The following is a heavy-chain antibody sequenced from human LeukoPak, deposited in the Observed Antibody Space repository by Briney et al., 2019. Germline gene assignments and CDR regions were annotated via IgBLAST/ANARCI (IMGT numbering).Heavy chain of an antibody. CDR2: INPNSGGT. J-gene: IGHJ3*02. Sequence: GASVTVSFTSSVYTFTVYYMHWVRQAPGQGLEWIGWINPNSGGTNYAQKFQDRVTMTRDTSISTAYMELSRLTFDDTAVYYCARDGAFDSWGQGTMVTVSS. CDR1: VYTFTVYY. V-gene: IGHV1-2*02. CDR3: ARDGAFDS.